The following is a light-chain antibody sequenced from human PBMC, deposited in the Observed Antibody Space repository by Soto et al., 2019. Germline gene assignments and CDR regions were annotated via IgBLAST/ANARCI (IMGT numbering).Light chain of an antibody. J-gene: IGKJ1*01. Sequence: EIVLTQSPGTLSLSPGERATLSCRASQSVSSSYLAWYQQKPGQAPRLLIYGASSRATGIPDRFSGSGSGTDFTLTISSLEPEDFAVYYCQQYGSSPLTFRQGTNVEIK. CDR1: QSVSSSY. CDR3: QQYGSSPLT. V-gene: IGKV3-20*01. CDR2: GAS.